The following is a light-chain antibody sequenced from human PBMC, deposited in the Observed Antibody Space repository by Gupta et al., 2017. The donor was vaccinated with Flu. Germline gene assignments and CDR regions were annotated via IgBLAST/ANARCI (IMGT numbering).Light chain of an antibody. J-gene: IGKJ3*01. V-gene: IGKV1-33*01. CDR3: QRYDNLPFT. CDR2: DAS. CDR1: QDISNY. Sequence: DIQMTQSPSSLSASAGDRVTITCQASQDISNYLNWYQQKPGKAPKLLIYDASNLETGVPSRFSGSGSGTDFTFTISSLQPEDITTYYCQRYDNLPFTFGPGTKVDIK.